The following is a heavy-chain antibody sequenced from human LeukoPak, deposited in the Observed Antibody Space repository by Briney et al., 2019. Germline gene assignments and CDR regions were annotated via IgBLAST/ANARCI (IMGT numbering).Heavy chain of an antibody. CDR1: GGSFSGYY. CDR3: ARGSEYYYGSGSYYYGMDV. D-gene: IGHD3-10*01. CDR2: INHSGST. Sequence: SETLSLTCAVYGGSFSGYYWSWIRQPPGKGLEWIGEINHSGSTNYNPSLKSRVTISVDTSKNQFSLKLSSVTAADTAVYYCARGSEYYYGSGSYYYGMDVWGQGTTVTVSS. J-gene: IGHJ6*02. V-gene: IGHV4-34*01.